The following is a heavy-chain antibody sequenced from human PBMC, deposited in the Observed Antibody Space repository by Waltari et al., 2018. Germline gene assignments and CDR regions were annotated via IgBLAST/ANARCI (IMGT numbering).Heavy chain of an antibody. D-gene: IGHD5-12*01. Sequence: QVQLVQSGAEVKKPGASVKVSCKVSGYPLSDLSIHWVRQAPGKGLEWMGGYDPEGGETVSEQIFQGRLSMTEDTSRDTAYMELRSLRAEDTAVYYCATDHHRDSGYDIWGQGTLVTVSS. CDR2: YDPEGGET. V-gene: IGHV1-24*01. CDR1: GYPLSDLS. CDR3: ATDHHRDSGYDI. J-gene: IGHJ4*02.